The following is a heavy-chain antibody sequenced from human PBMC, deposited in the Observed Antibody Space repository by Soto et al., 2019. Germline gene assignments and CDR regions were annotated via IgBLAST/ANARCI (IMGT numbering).Heavy chain of an antibody. CDR3: ARGFSYASFDY. Sequence: EAHLVESGGGFVQPGGSLRLSCAASGFTFSSYSMSWVRQAPGKGLEWISYISKDGSTIYYADSVKGRFTISRDDAKSSLYLQINSLRDEDTAVYSCARGFSYASFDYRGQGTLVTVSS. V-gene: IGHV3-48*02. J-gene: IGHJ4*02. CDR1: GFTFSSYS. D-gene: IGHD5-18*01. CDR2: ISKDGSTI.